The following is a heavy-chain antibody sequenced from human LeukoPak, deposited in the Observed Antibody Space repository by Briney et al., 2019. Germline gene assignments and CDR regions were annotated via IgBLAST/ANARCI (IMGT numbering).Heavy chain of an antibody. J-gene: IGHJ3*02. D-gene: IGHD3-10*01. CDR1: GFSLSTSGVG. CDR3: ALSSGSGSYYAFDI. V-gene: IGHV2-5*02. Sequence: SGPTLVNPTQTLTLTCTFSGFSLSTSGVGVGWIRQPPGKALDWLALIYWDDDKRYSPSLKSRLTITKGTSKNQVVLTMTNMDPVDTATYYCALSSGSGSYYAFDIWGQGTMVTVSS. CDR2: IYWDDDK.